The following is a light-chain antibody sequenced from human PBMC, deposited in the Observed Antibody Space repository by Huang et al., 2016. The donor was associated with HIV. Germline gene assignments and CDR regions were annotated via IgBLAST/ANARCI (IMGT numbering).Light chain of an antibody. J-gene: IGKJ2*01. CDR1: QSVSSSY. CDR2: GAS. Sequence: IVLTQSPGTLSLSPGERVTLSCRASQSVSSSYLAWYQQQPGQAPRLLIYGASSRATGIPDRFSGSGSGTDFTLTINRLEPEDFAVYYCHQYGTSPRTFGQGTELEIK. CDR3: HQYGTSPRT. V-gene: IGKV3-20*01.